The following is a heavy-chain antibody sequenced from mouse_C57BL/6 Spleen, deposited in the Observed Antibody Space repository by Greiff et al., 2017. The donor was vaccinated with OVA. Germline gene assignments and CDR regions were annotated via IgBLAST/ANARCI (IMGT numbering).Heavy chain of an antibody. CDR2: IHPNCGTT. CDR3: ARIYYDYDGGFAY. Sequence: VQLQQSGPELVKPGASVQISCKASGYSFTDYNMNWVKQSNGQSLAWIGVIHPNCGTTRYTQKFKGKATLTVDQSSSTAYMQLNSLTSEDSAVYYCARIYYDYDGGFAYWGQGTLVTVSA. D-gene: IGHD2-4*01. J-gene: IGHJ3*01. V-gene: IGHV1-39*01. CDR1: GYSFTDYN.